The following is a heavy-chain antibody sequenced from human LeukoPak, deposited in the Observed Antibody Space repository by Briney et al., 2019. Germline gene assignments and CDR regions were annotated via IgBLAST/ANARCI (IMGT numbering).Heavy chain of an antibody. CDR3: ARGLGYPPSEAFDI. CDR1: GFTFSSYA. CDR2: ISYDGSNK. J-gene: IGHJ3*02. Sequence: GRSLRLSCAASGFTFSSYAMHWVRQAPGKGLEWVAVISYDGSNKYYADSVKGRFTISRDNSKNTLYLQMNSLRAEDTAVYYCARGLGYPPSEAFDIWGQGTMVAVSS. D-gene: IGHD5-18*01. V-gene: IGHV3-30*04.